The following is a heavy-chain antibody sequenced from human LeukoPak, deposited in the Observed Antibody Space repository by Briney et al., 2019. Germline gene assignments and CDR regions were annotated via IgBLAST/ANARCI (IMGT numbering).Heavy chain of an antibody. J-gene: IGHJ6*04. V-gene: IGHV3-21*01. CDR3: GRDWVGEQWLVNYYYGMDV. Sequence: GGSLRLSCAASGFTFSSYSMNWVRQAPGKGLEWVSSISSSSSYIYYADSVKGRFTISRDNAKNSLYLQMDSLRAEDTAVYYCGRDWVGEQWLVNYYYGMDVWGKGTTVTVTS. CDR1: GFTFSSYS. CDR2: ISSSSSYI. D-gene: IGHD6-19*01.